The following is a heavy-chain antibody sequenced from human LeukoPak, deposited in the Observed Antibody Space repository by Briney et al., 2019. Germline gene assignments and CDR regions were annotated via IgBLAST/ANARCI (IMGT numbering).Heavy chain of an antibody. CDR1: GYTFTSYG. V-gene: IGHV1-18*01. CDR3: ARSPLEYYYDSSGYSPIYFDY. J-gene: IGHJ4*02. D-gene: IGHD3-22*01. CDR2: ISAYNGNT. Sequence: ASVKVSCKASGYTFTSYGISWVRQAPGQGLEWMGWISAYNGNTNYAQKLQGRVTMITDTSTSTAYMELRSLRSDDTAVYYCARSPLEYYYDSSGYSPIYFDYWGQGTLVTVSS.